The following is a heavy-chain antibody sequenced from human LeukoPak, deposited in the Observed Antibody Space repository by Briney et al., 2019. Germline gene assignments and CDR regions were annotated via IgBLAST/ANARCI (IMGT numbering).Heavy chain of an antibody. CDR2: ISGSGGST. D-gene: IGHD2-2*01. V-gene: IGHV3-23*01. CDR3: AKDSIVVVPGAKWEPMFDY. CDR1: GFAVSSYA. Sequence: GGSLRLSCAASGFAVSSYAMSWVRQAPGKGLEWFSAISGSGGSTYYADSVKGRFTISRDNSKNTLFLQMNSLRADDTAVYYCAKDSIVVVPGAKWEPMFDYWGQGTLVTVSS. J-gene: IGHJ4*02.